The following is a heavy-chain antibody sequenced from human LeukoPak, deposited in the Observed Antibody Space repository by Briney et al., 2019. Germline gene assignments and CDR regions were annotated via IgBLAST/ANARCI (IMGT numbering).Heavy chain of an antibody. CDR2: IRHDGSNK. CDR3: AKDIAYYYDSSGPLFDN. Sequence: GGSLRLSCAASGFTFSSYGIHWVRQAPGKGLEWVAFIRHDGSNKYYRDSVKGRFTISRDNSKNTLYLQMNSLRPEDTAVYYCAKDIAYYYDSSGPLFDNWGQGTLVTVSS. V-gene: IGHV3-30*02. CDR1: GFTFSSYG. J-gene: IGHJ4*02. D-gene: IGHD3-22*01.